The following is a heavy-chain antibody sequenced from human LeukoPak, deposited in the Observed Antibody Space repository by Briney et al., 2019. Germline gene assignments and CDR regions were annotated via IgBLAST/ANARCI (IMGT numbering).Heavy chain of an antibody. D-gene: IGHD3-10*01. CDR2: IIPIFGTA. J-gene: IGHJ4*02. CDR1: GGTFSSYA. Sequence: SVKVSCKASGGTFSSYAISWARQAPGQGLEWMGGIIPIFGTANYAQKFQGRVTITADESTSTAYMELSSLRSEDTAVYYCARGGGSGRFSPFDYWGQGTLVTVSS. CDR3: ARGGGSGRFSPFDY. V-gene: IGHV1-69*13.